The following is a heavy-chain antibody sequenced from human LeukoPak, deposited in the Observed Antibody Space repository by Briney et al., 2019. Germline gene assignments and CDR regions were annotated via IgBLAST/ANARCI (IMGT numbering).Heavy chain of an antibody. CDR2: ISGSGVNA. CDR3: AKAWAFDY. J-gene: IGHJ4*02. Sequence: GGSLRLSCAASGFTFRNYAMSWVRQAPGKGLEWVSHISGSGVNAYYADSVKGRFTISRDNSKNTLYLQMNSLRAEDTAVYYCAKAWAFDYWGQGTLVTVSS. V-gene: IGHV3-23*01. CDR1: GFTFRNYA.